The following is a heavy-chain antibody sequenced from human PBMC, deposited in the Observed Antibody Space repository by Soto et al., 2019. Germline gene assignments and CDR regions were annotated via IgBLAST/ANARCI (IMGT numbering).Heavy chain of an antibody. V-gene: IGHV3-7*01. CDR3: ARDSGYGSGNSVNHYLDC. J-gene: IGHJ4*01. CDR1: AFTPDIYS. Sequence: GRSLLLSWVSDAFTPDIYSMSWVSQAEGNGLEWVATIKFDASEKKYVDSVKGRFTMSGDNAKNSLYLQMDRLRFDDTAVYYCARDSGYGSGNSVNHYLDCWGHGTKVTVSS. D-gene: IGHD3-10*01. CDR2: IKFDASEK.